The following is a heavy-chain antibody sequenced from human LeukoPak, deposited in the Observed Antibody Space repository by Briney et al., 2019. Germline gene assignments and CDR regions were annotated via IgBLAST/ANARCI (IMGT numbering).Heavy chain of an antibody. Sequence: GGSLRLSCAASGFTFSSYAMSWVRQAPGKGLEWVGRIKSKTDGGTTDYAAPVKGRFTISRDDSKNTLYLQMNSLKTEGTAVYYCTTGEKLVDTIKWGQGTLVTVSS. CDR3: TTGEKLVDTIK. D-gene: IGHD2-2*01. V-gene: IGHV3-15*01. J-gene: IGHJ4*02. CDR1: GFTFSSYA. CDR2: IKSKTDGGTT.